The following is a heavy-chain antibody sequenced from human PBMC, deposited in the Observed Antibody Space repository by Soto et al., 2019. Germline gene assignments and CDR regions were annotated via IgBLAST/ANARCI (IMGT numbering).Heavy chain of an antibody. D-gene: IGHD1-26*01. V-gene: IGHV3-66*04. CDR2: IYTDGRT. CDR1: GFTVSGNY. Sequence: EMQLVESGGGLVQPGGSLRLSCAASGFTVSGNYMGWVRQTRGKGLDWVSSIYTDGRTYYSDSVRGRFAISTDNSKDTLYLQMNNLRADDTAIYYCARHVGFYWYFDLWGRGTLVTVSS. J-gene: IGHJ2*01. CDR3: ARHVGFYWYFDL.